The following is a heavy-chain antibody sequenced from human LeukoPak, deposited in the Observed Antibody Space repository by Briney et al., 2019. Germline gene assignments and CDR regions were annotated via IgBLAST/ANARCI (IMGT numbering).Heavy chain of an antibody. D-gene: IGHD1-26*01. J-gene: IGHJ4*02. CDR1: GYSISSGYY. CDR2: IYHSGST. CDR3: ARDWDPTSNTNYFDP. Sequence: SETLSLTCTVSGYSISSGYYWGWIRQPPGKGLEWIGSIYHSGSTYYNPSLKSRVTISVDTSKNQFSLKLSSVTAADTAVYYCARDWDPTSNTNYFDPWAQGTRVIVSS. V-gene: IGHV4-38-2*02.